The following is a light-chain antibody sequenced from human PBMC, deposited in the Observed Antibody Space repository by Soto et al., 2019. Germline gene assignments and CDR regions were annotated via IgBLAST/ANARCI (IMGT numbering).Light chain of an antibody. CDR3: QKYGSSPLT. CDR2: GAS. Sequence: EIVLTQSPGTLSLSPGDRATLSCRASQRVSFSYLAWYQQKPGQAPRHLIYGASSRATGIPDRFSGSESGTDFTLTISRLEPEDFAVYYCQKYGSSPLTFGGGTKVEIK. CDR1: QRVSFSY. J-gene: IGKJ4*01. V-gene: IGKV3-20*01.